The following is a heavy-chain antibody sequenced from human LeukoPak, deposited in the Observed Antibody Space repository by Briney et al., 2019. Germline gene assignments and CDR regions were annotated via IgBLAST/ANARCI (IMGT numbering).Heavy chain of an antibody. CDR3: TREARVGNWFDP. CDR1: GYTFTDYY. D-gene: IGHD2-2*01. CDR2: INPDNGGT. J-gene: IGHJ5*02. V-gene: IGHV1-2*02. Sequence: ASVKVSCRASGYTFTDYYIHWVRQAPGQGLEWMGWINPDNGGTNYVQKFQGRVTMTRDTSIRTVYMDLSRLRSDDTAVFYCTREARVGNWFDPWGQGTQVTVSS.